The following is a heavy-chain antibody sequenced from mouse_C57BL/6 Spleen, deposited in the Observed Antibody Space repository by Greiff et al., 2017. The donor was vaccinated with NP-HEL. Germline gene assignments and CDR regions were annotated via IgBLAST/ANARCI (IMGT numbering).Heavy chain of an antibody. J-gene: IGHJ4*01. Sequence: VKLQESGAELVRPGSSVKLSCKASGYTFTSYWMHWVKQRPIQGLEWIGNIDPSDSETHYNQKFKDKATLTVDKSSSTAYMQLSSLTSEDSAVYYCARDYGSIYAMDYWGQGTSVTVSS. V-gene: IGHV1-52*01. CDR2: IDPSDSET. CDR3: ARDYGSIYAMDY. CDR1: GYTFTSYW. D-gene: IGHD1-1*01.